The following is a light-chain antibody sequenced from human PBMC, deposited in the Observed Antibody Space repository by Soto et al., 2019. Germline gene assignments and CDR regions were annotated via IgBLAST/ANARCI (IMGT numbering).Light chain of an antibody. CDR1: QNINNW. CDR3: QHTRT. Sequence: DFQMTQSPSTLSASVGDRVTITCRASQNINNWVAWYQQKPGKAPKFLLYDASTLQRGVSSRFSGSGFGTEFSLTINSLQTDDSGSYYCQHTRTFGKGTNVQVK. J-gene: IGKJ1*01. CDR2: DAS. V-gene: IGKV1-5*01.